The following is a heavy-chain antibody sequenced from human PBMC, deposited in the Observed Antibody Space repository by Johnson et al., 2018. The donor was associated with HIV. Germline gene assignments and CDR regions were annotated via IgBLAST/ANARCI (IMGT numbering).Heavy chain of an antibody. J-gene: IGHJ3*02. Sequence: VQLVESGGGLVQPGGSLRLSCAASGFTFSSYWMSWVRQAPGKGLEWVANIKQDGSEKYYVDSVKCRFTISRDNAKNSLYLQMNRLRAEDTAVYYCARATMSYKVWLQLSAAFDIWGQGTMVTVSS. D-gene: IGHD5-24*01. CDR2: IKQDGSEK. CDR3: ARATMSYKVWLQLSAAFDI. CDR1: GFTFSSYW. V-gene: IGHV3-7*01.